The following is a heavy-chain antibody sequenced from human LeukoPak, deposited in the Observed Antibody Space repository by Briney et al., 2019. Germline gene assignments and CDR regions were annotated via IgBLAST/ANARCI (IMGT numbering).Heavy chain of an antibody. J-gene: IGHJ6*03. CDR3: ARGPICSSTSCYRYYYMDV. D-gene: IGHD2-2*01. Sequence: ASVKVSCKPSGYTFTSYGISWVREAPGQGLEWMGWISADKGNTNYAQKLQGRVTMTRDTSISTAYMELSRLRSDDTAVYYCARGPICSSTSCYRYYYMDVWGKGTTVTVSS. CDR2: ISADKGNT. CDR1: GYTFTSYG. V-gene: IGHV1-18*01.